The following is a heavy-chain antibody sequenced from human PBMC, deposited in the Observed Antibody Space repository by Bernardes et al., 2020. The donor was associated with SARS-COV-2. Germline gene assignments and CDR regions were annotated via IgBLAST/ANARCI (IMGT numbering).Heavy chain of an antibody. CDR1: GFTFSNYA. V-gene: IGHV3-23*01. Sequence: GGSLRLSCAVSGFTFSNYAMNWVRQAPGKGLEWVSAIGGSGTNTNYADSVKGRFTISRDNSRNTLYLQMTSLRAEDTAIYYCAKSPYDSSGSALDYWGQGTLVTVPS. J-gene: IGHJ4*02. CDR2: IGGSGTNT. CDR3: AKSPYDSSGSALDY. D-gene: IGHD3-22*01.